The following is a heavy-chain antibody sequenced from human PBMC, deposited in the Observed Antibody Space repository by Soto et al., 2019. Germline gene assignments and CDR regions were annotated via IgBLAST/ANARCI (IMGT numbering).Heavy chain of an antibody. CDR2: INHSGST. V-gene: IGHV4-39*07. CDR3: ALLARTTGTTGLVDY. J-gene: IGHJ4*02. Sequence: SETLSLTCTVSGGSISSSSYYLGFLRQRPGKVLEWIWSINHSGSTNYNPSLKSRVTISVDTSKNQFSLKLSSVTAADTAVYYCALLARTTGTTGLVDYWGQGTLVTVSS. D-gene: IGHD1-1*01. CDR1: GGSISSSSYY.